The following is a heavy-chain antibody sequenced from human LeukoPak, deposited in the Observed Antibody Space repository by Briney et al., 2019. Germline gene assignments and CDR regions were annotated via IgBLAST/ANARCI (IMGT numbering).Heavy chain of an antibody. CDR2: INHSGST. Sequence: PSETLSLTCAVYGGSFSGYYWSWIRQPPGKGLEWIGEINHSGSTNYNPSLKSRVTISVDTSKNQFSLKLSSVTAADTAVYYCAREDTGNAFDIWGQGTMVTAPS. J-gene: IGHJ3*02. CDR1: GGSFSGYY. D-gene: IGHD5-18*01. V-gene: IGHV4-34*01. CDR3: AREDTGNAFDI.